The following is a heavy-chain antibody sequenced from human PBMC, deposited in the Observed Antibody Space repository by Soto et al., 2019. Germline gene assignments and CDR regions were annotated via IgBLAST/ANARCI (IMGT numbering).Heavy chain of an antibody. CDR3: ARTPYTPFTKVRGVHEAYYFDC. CDR2: INHSGST. D-gene: IGHD3-10*01. J-gene: IGHJ4*02. Sequence: QVQLQQWGAGLLKPSETLSLTCAVYGGSFRGYYWSWIRQPPGKGLEWTGAINHSGSTNYNPSLKRRVTISVDTSKNQFSLTLSFVAAVDAAVYYCARTPYTPFTKVRGVHEAYYFDCWGQGTLVTVSS. V-gene: IGHV4-34*01. CDR1: GGSFRGYY.